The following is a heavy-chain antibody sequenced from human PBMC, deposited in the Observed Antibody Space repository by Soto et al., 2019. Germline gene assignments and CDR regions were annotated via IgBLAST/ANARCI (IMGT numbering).Heavy chain of an antibody. CDR1: GGSISSSSYY. Sequence: SETLSLTCTVSGGSISSSSYYWGWIRQPPGKGLEWIGSIYYSGSTYYNQSLKSRVNISVDTSKKQISLKLSSVTAADTAVYYCARHVSSRAYEWFDPWGQGTLVTVS. CDR3: ARHVSSRAYEWFDP. CDR2: IYYSGST. J-gene: IGHJ5*02. D-gene: IGHD6-13*01. V-gene: IGHV4-39*01.